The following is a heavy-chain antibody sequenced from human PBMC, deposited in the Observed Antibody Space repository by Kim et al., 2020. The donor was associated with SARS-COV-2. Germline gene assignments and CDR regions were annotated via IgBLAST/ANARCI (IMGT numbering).Heavy chain of an antibody. CDR3: TTGRYYYDSSGYYTPNADY. CDR2: IKSKTDGGTT. D-gene: IGHD3-22*01. V-gene: IGHV3-15*01. CDR1: GFTFSNAW. J-gene: IGHJ4*02. Sequence: GGSLRLSCAASGFTFSNAWMSWVRQAPGKGLEWVGHIKSKTDGGTTDYAAPVKGRFTISRDDSKNTLYLQMNSLKTEDTAVYYCTTGRYYYDSSGYYTPNADYWGQGTLVTVSS.